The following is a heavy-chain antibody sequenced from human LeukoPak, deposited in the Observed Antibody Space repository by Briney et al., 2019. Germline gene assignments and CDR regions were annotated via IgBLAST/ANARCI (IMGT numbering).Heavy chain of an antibody. CDR3: AHVVTSEDYNAFGI. J-gene: IGHJ3*02. CDR2: INHSGST. D-gene: IGHD3-22*01. Sequence: PSETLSLTCAVYGGSFSGYYWSWIRQPPGKGLEWIGEINHSGSTNYNPSLKSRVTISVDTSKNQFSLKLSSVTAADTAVYYCAHVVTSEDYNAFGIWGQGTMVTVSS. V-gene: IGHV4-34*01. CDR1: GGSFSGYY.